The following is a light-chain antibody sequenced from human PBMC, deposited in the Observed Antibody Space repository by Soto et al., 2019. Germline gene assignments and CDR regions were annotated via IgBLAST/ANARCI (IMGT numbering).Light chain of an antibody. CDR1: QGVSRK. CDR3: QQYGKT. V-gene: IGKV3-20*01. J-gene: IGKJ1*01. CDR2: GAS. Sequence: TQSPATLSVAPGERVTFSCRASQGVSRKLAFYQHKPGQAPRLLIYGASSRATGIPDRFSGSGSGTDFTLTISRLEPEDFAVYYCQQYGKTFGQGTKVAIK.